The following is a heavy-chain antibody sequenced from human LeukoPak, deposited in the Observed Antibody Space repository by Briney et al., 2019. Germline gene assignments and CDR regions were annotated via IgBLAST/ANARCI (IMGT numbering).Heavy chain of an antibody. D-gene: IGHD6-13*01. Sequence: SETLSLTCTVSGGSISSYYWSWIRQPPGKGLEWIGYIYYSGSTNYNPSLKSRVTISVDTSKNQFSLRLSSVTAADTAVYYCARDRGYSSSWYGDYFDYWGQGTLVTVSS. J-gene: IGHJ4*02. CDR3: ARDRGYSSSWYGDYFDY. CDR1: GGSISSYY. V-gene: IGHV4-59*12. CDR2: IYYSGST.